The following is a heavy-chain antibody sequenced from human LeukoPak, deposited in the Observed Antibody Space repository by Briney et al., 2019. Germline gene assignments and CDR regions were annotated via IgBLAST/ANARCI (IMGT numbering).Heavy chain of an antibody. CDR3: VKGLGGDYDY. Sequence: PGGSLRLSCTASGFSLRTNWMHWVRHGPGKGLVWVSRMNSDGSITTYAESVKGRFTISRDNAKNTVYLQMNSLRDEDTAVYYCVKGLGGDYDYWGQGTLVTVSS. V-gene: IGHV3-74*01. CDR2: MNSDGSIT. D-gene: IGHD3-16*01. J-gene: IGHJ4*02. CDR1: GFSLRTNW.